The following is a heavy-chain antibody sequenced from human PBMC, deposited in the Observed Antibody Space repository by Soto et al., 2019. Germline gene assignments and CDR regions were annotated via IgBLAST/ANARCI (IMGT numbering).Heavy chain of an antibody. Sequence: SETLSLTCPVSGGSISSYYWSWIRQPPGKGLEWIGYIYYSGSTNYNPSLKSRVTISVDTSKNQFSLKLSSVTAADTAVYYCAREPMDYWGQGTLVTVSS. V-gene: IGHV4-59*01. CDR2: IYYSGST. CDR1: GGSISSYY. D-gene: IGHD2-2*01. J-gene: IGHJ4*02. CDR3: AREPMDY.